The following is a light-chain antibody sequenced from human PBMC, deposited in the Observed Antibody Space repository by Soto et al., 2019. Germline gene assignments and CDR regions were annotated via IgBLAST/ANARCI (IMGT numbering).Light chain of an antibody. Sequence: DIQMTQSPSTLSASVGDRVTITCRASQSISSWLAWYQQKPGKPPNLLIYKASNLESGVPSRFSGSGSGTEFTLTISSLQPDDFTTYYCQQYHRYPVTFGQGTRLEIK. CDR1: QSISSW. J-gene: IGKJ5*01. CDR2: KAS. CDR3: QQYHRYPVT. V-gene: IGKV1-5*03.